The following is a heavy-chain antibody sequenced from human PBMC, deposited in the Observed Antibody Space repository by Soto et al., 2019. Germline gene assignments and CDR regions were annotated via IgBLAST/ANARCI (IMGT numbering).Heavy chain of an antibody. Sequence: PGGSLRLPCAASGFTFNNFAMSWVRQAPGKGLEWVSVISGNGVSTHHADSVKGRFTISRDNSKNTLYLQMNSLRAEDTAVYYSARHGYSYGGGYFDYWGQGTLVTVSS. J-gene: IGHJ4*02. CDR3: ARHGYSYGGGYFDY. CDR1: GFTFNNFA. D-gene: IGHD5-18*01. V-gene: IGHV3-23*01. CDR2: ISGNGVST.